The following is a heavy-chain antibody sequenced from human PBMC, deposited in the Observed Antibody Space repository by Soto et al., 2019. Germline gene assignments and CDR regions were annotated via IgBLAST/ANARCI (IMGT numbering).Heavy chain of an antibody. Sequence: QVQLVESGGGVVQPGRSRRLSCAASGFTFRSYAMHWVRQAPGKGLEWVAVISYDGSNKYYADSVKGRFTISRDNSKNTLYLQLNSLRAEDTAVYYCARDRVSGGWYSGSDWFYPWGQGTLVTVSS. J-gene: IGHJ5*02. CDR2: ISYDGSNK. CDR3: ARDRVSGGWYSGSDWFYP. V-gene: IGHV3-30-3*01. D-gene: IGHD6-19*01. CDR1: GFTFRSYA.